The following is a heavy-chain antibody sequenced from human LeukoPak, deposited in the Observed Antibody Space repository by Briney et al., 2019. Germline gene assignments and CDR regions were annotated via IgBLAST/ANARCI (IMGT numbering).Heavy chain of an antibody. CDR3: ARDRNWGFDDAFDI. Sequence: GGSLRLSCAASGFTFSSYSMNWVRQAPGKGLEWVSYISSSSGTIYYADSVKGRFTISRDNAKNSLYLQMNSLRAEDTAVYYCARDRNWGFDDAFDIWGQGTMVTVSS. D-gene: IGHD3-16*01. V-gene: IGHV3-48*04. J-gene: IGHJ3*02. CDR1: GFTFSSYS. CDR2: ISSSSGTI.